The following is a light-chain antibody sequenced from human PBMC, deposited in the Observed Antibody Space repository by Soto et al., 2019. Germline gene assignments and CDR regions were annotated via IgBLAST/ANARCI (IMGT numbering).Light chain of an antibody. Sequence: QSALTQPPSVSAAPGQKVTISCSGSSSNIGGNSVSWYQQLPGTAPKLLIYDDNKRPSGIPDRFSGSKSGTSATLGITGFQTGDEADYYCGSWDSSLSAYVXGTGTKVT. CDR1: SSNIGGNS. J-gene: IGLJ1*01. CDR3: GSWDSSLSAYV. V-gene: IGLV1-51*01. CDR2: DDN.